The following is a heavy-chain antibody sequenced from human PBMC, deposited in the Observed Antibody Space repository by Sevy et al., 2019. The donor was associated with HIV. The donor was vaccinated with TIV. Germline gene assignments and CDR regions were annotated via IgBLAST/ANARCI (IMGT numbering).Heavy chain of an antibody. V-gene: IGHV3-7*01. CDR1: GFTFSSYW. CDR2: IKQDGSEK. Sequence: GGSLRLSCAASGFTFSSYWMSWVRQAPGKGLEWVANIKQDGSEKYYVHSVKGRFTISRDNAKNSLYLQMNSLRAEDTAVYYCARDLRNYDFWSGYYGTGYYYYGMDVWGQGTTVTVSS. CDR3: ARDLRNYDFWSGYYGTGYYYYGMDV. D-gene: IGHD3-3*01. J-gene: IGHJ6*02.